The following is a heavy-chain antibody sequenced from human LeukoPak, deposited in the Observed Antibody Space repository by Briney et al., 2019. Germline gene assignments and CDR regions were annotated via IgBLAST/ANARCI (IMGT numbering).Heavy chain of an antibody. V-gene: IGHV1-2*02. CDR3: ARVYYGGNSPSISPAVFDY. Sequence: PGGSLRLSCAASGYTFTGYYMHWVRQAPGQGLEWVGWINPNSGGTNYAQKFQGRVTMTRDTSISTAYMELSRLRSDDTAVYYCARVYYGGNSPSISPAVFDYWGQGTLVTVSS. CDR1: GYTFTGYY. J-gene: IGHJ4*02. CDR2: INPNSGGT. D-gene: IGHD4-23*01.